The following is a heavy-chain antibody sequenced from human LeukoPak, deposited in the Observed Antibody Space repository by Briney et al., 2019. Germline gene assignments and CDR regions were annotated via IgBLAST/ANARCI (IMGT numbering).Heavy chain of an antibody. J-gene: IGHJ4*02. CDR1: GFTFSSYW. D-gene: IGHD3-3*01. CDR2: IKQDGSEK. CDR3: ARDNHDFWSGYSY. Sequence: PGGSLRLSCAASGFTFSSYWMSWVRQAPGKGLEWVANIKQDGSEKYYVDSVKGRFTISRDNAKNSLYLQMNSLRAEDTAVYYCARDNHDFWSGYSYWGQGTLVTVSS. V-gene: IGHV3-7*01.